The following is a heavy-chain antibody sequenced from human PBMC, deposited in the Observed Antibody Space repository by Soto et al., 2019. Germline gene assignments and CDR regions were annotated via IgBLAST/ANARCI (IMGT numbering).Heavy chain of an antibody. CDR1: GFTFSSYA. CDR2: ISGSGGST. Sequence: GGSLRLSCSASGFTFSSYAMSWVRQAPGKGLEWVSAISGSGGSTYYADSVKGRFTISRDNSKNTLYLQMNSLRAEDTAVYYCAKDPYRGGYDPYFDYWGQGTLVTVSS. V-gene: IGHV3-23*01. D-gene: IGHD5-12*01. J-gene: IGHJ4*02. CDR3: AKDPYRGGYDPYFDY.